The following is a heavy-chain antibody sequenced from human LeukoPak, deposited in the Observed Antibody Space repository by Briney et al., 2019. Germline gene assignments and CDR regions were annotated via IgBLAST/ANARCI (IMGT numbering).Heavy chain of an antibody. V-gene: IGHV3-23*01. J-gene: IGHJ4*02. CDR2: ISGSGGST. Sequence: PGGSLRLSCAASGFTFSSYAMSWVRQAPGKGLEWVSAISGSGGSTYYADSVKGRLTISRDNSKNTLYLQMDSLRAEDTAVYYCAKAGITIFGVVITYYFDYWGQGTLVTVSS. CDR3: AKAGITIFGVVITYYFDY. D-gene: IGHD3-3*01. CDR1: GFTFSSYA.